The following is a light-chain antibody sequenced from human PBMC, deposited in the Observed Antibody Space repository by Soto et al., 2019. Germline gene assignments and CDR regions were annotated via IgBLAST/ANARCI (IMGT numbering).Light chain of an antibody. Sequence: EIVMTQSPATLSVSPGDRATLSCRASQSVSRKLAWYQQKPGQAPRLLIYGASTRATGIPARFSGSGSGTEFTLTISSLQSEDFAIYYCQQRSIWPLTFGGGTKVDIK. CDR3: QQRSIWPLT. CDR2: GAS. CDR1: QSVSRK. J-gene: IGKJ4*01. V-gene: IGKV3-15*01.